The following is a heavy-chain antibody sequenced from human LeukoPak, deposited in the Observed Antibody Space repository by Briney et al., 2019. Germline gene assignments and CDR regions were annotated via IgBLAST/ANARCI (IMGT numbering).Heavy chain of an antibody. CDR1: GYTFTGYY. V-gene: IGHV1-2*06. CDR2: INPNSGGT. J-gene: IGHJ4*02. CDR3: ARGPRHYDFWSGYSDY. D-gene: IGHD3-3*01. Sequence: ASVKVSCKASGYTFTGYYMHWVRQAPGQGLEWMGRINPNSGGTNYARKFQGRVTMTRDTSISTAYMELSRLRSDDTAVYYCARGPRHYDFWSGYSDYWGQGTLVTVSS.